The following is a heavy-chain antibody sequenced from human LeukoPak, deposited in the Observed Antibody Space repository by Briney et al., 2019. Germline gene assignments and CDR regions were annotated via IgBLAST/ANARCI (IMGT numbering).Heavy chain of an antibody. V-gene: IGHV1-18*01. CDR1: GYTFTSYG. CDR3: ARVEGIAAAGMSFDY. Sequence: RASVKVSCKASGYTFTSYGISWVRQAPGQGLEWMGWISAYNGNTNYAQRLQGRVTMTTDTSTSTAYMQLRSLRSDDTAVYYCARVEGIAAAGMSFDYWDQGTLATVAS. CDR2: ISAYNGNT. J-gene: IGHJ4*02. D-gene: IGHD6-13*01.